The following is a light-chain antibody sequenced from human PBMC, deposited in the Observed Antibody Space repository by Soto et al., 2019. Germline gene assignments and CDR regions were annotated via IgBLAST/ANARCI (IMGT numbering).Light chain of an antibody. V-gene: IGLV1-47*01. CDR1: SSNIGNND. CDR2: KNN. CDR3: AAWDDSLGEV. J-gene: IGLJ1*01. Sequence: QSVLTQPPSASGTPGQRVTISCSGSSSNIGNNDVYWYQQFPGTAPKLVVYKNNQRPSGVPDRFSGSKSGPSAPLAFIGLRSEDEADYYCAAWDDSLGEVFGTGTKVTVL.